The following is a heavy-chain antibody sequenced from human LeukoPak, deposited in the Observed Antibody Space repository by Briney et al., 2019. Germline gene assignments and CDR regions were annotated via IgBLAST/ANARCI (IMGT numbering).Heavy chain of an antibody. V-gene: IGHV4-59*08. CDR3: ATGYGDYNFDY. J-gene: IGHJ4*02. D-gene: IGHD4-17*01. Sequence: PSETLSLTCTVSGGSISSYYWSWIRQPPGKGLEWIGYIYYSGSTNYNPSLKSRVTISVDTSKNQFSLKLSSVTAADTAVYYCATGYGDYNFDYWGQGTLVTVSS. CDR2: IYYSGST. CDR1: GGSISSYY.